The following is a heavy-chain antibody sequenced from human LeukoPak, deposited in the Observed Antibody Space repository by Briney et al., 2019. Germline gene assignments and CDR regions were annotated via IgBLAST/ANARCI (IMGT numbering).Heavy chain of an antibody. J-gene: IGHJ1*01. D-gene: IGHD1-26*01. CDR1: GFTFSSYA. CDR3: AKKVVVGATSPYSDFQD. Sequence: GGTLRLSCVASGFTFSSYAMSWVRQAPGKGLEWVPAISGSGVTTHYAGSVKGRFSISRDNSKNTLYLQMNSLRAEDTALYYCAKKVVVGATSPYSDFQDWGQGTLVTVSS. CDR2: ISGSGVTT. V-gene: IGHV3-23*01.